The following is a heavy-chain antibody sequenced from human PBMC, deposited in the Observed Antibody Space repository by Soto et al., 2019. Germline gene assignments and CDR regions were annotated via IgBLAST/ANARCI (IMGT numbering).Heavy chain of an antibody. CDR2: INPNSGGT. V-gene: IGHV1-2*04. CDR1: GYTFTGYY. Sequence: AASVKVSCKASGYTFTGYYMHWVRQAPGQGLEWMGWINPNSGGTNYAQKFQGWVTMTRDTSISTAYMELSRLRSDDTAVYYCARGSAYSGSFYYYGMDVWGQGTTVTVSS. D-gene: IGHD1-26*01. CDR3: ARGSAYSGSFYYYGMDV. J-gene: IGHJ6*02.